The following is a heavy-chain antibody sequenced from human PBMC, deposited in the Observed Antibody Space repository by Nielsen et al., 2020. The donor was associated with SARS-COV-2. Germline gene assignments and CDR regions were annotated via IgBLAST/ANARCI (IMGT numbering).Heavy chain of an antibody. D-gene: IGHD5-18*01. CDR3: AKGSVYMEYFDH. Sequence: GGSLRLSCAASGFTFSSYAMHWVRQAPGKGLEWVAVTWYDGGNEYYADSVKGRFTISRDNSKNTLYVQMNSLRAEDTAVYFCAKGSVYMEYFDHWGQGTLVTVSS. V-gene: IGHV3-33*06. J-gene: IGHJ1*01. CDR2: TWYDGGNE. CDR1: GFTFSSYA.